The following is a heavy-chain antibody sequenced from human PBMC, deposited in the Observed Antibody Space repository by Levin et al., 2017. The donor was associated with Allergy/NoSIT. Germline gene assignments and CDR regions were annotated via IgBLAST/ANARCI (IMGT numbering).Heavy chain of an antibody. J-gene: IGHJ6*03. V-gene: IGHV4-61*02. CDR2: IYVTGST. D-gene: IGHD5-12*01. CDR3: ARDLGGFSGYKPYCYMDV. Sequence: LRLSCSVSGDSISRGFYYWSWIRQPAGEGLEWIGRIYVTGSTTYSPSLKSRVTITLDRSKDQVSLKINSGTAADTAVYYCARDLGGFSGYKPYCYMDVWGKGTTVTVSS. CDR1: GDSISRGFYY.